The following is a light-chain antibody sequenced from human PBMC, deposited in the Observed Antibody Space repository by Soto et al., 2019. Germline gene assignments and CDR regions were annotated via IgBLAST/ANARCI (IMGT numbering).Light chain of an antibody. V-gene: IGKV1-5*01. CDR1: QTITNW. CDR3: QQYKSFWT. Sequence: IQMTQSPSILSASVGDRVTITCRSSQTITNWLAWYQQKPGKAPRLLIYDASSLESWVPSRFSGSGSGTEFTLTISSLQSEDFAPYYCQQYKSFWTFGQATKVDIK. CDR2: DAS. J-gene: IGKJ1*01.